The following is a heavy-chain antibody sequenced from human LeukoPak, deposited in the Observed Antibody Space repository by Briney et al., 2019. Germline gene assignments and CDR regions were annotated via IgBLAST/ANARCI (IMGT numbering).Heavy chain of an antibody. V-gene: IGHV4-31*03. CDR1: GGSISSGGYY. D-gene: IGHD2-15*01. Sequence: SSQTLSLTCTVSGGSISSGGYYWTWIRQHPGKGLEWIVYIYYSGSTYYNPSLKSRVTMSVDTSKNQFSLKLSSVTAADTAVYYCALGYCGGGSCYAREYFQHWGQGTLVTVSS. J-gene: IGHJ1*01. CDR3: ALGYCGGGSCYAREYFQH. CDR2: IYYSGST.